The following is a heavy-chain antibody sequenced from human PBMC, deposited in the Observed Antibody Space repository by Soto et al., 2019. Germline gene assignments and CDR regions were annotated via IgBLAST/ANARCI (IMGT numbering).Heavy chain of an antibody. CDR1: GGTFSSYT. D-gene: IGHD2-15*01. J-gene: IGHJ4*02. CDR2: IIPILGIA. CDR3: ARDREPSGGSWYRPIFDY. Sequence: QVQLVQSGAEVKKPGSSVKVSCKASGGTFSSYTISWVRQAPGQGLEWMGRIIPILGIANYAQKFQGRVTITEDKSTSTAYMALSSPRSEDTAVYYCARDREPSGGSWYRPIFDYWGQGTLVTVSS. V-gene: IGHV1-69*08.